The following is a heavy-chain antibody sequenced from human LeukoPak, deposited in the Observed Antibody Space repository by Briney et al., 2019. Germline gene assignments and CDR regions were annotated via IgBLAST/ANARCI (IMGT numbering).Heavy chain of an antibody. Sequence: PGGSLRLSCAASGFTFSSYAMSWVRQAPGKGLEWVSAISGSGGSTYYADSVKGRFTISRDNSKNTLYLQMNSLRDEDTAVYYCAKSGTSRITIFGVVPTTSDYWGQGTLVTVSS. CDR3: AKSGTSRITIFGVVPTTSDY. CDR1: GFTFSSYA. D-gene: IGHD3-3*01. CDR2: ISGSGGST. J-gene: IGHJ4*02. V-gene: IGHV3-23*01.